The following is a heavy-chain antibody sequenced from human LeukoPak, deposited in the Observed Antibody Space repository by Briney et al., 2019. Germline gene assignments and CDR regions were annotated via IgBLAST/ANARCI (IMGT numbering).Heavy chain of an antibody. D-gene: IGHD3-10*01. J-gene: IGHJ6*03. Sequence: PSETLSLTCAVYGGSFSGYYWSWIRQPPGKGLEWIGEINHSGSTNYNPSLKSRVTMSVDTSKNQFSLKLSSVTAADTAVYYCARDRGITMVRGVIGYYYYMDVWGKGTTVTISS. CDR3: ARDRGITMVRGVIGYYYYMDV. CDR1: GGSFSGYY. CDR2: INHSGST. V-gene: IGHV4-34*01.